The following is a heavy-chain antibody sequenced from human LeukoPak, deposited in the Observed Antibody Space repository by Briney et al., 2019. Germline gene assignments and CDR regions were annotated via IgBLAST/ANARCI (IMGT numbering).Heavy chain of an antibody. D-gene: IGHD6-13*01. V-gene: IGHV7-4-1*02. Sequence: ASVKVSCKASGYTFTSYAMNWVRQAPGQGLEWMGWINTNTGNPTYAQGFTGRFVFSLDTSVSTAYPQISSLEAEDTAVYYCASDSSSWAFDYWGQGTLVTVSS. J-gene: IGHJ4*02. CDR3: ASDSSSWAFDY. CDR2: INTNTGNP. CDR1: GYTFTSYA.